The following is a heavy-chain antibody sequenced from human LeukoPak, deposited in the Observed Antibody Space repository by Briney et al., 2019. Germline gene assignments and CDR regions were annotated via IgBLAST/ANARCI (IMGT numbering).Heavy chain of an antibody. J-gene: IGHJ1*01. CDR2: ISGSGGST. Sequence: GGSLRLSCAASGFTFTSYAMNWVRQAPGKGLEWVSAISGSGGSTYYADSVKGRFTVSRDNSENTLFLQMNSLRAEDTAIYYCAKDTDVVVPEYFQYWGQGNLVTVSS. D-gene: IGHD2-15*01. CDR3: AKDTDVVVPEYFQY. V-gene: IGHV3-23*01. CDR1: GFTFTSYA.